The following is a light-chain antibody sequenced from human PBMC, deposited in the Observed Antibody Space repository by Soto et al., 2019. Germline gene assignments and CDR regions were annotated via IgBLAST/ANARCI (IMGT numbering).Light chain of an antibody. V-gene: IGKV3-20*01. CDR1: QSVTSNY. CDR3: QQYGTTLLT. J-gene: IGKJ4*01. CDR2: GAS. Sequence: ESVLTQSPGTLSLSPGERATLSCRASQSVTSNYLAWYQQKPGQAPRLLIYGASSRATGIPDRFSGSGSGTDFTLTISRLEPEDSAVYYCQQYGTTLLTFGGGTKVEIK.